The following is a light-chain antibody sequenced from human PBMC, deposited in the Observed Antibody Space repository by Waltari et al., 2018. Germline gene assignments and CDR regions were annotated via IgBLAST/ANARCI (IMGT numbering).Light chain of an antibody. J-gene: IGLJ1*01. Sequence: QSALTQPASVSGSPGQSITISCTGTRSDVGNYNIVSWYQQHPGKAPKLMIYEDIKRPSGVSNRFSGSKSGNTASLTISGLQAEDEADYYCCSYTSGSTYVFGTGTKVTVL. CDR3: CSYTSGSTYV. V-gene: IGLV2-23*01. CDR2: EDI. CDR1: RSDVGNYNI.